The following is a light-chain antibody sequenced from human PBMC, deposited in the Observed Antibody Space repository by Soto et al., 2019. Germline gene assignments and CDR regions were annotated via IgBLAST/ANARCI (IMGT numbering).Light chain of an antibody. J-gene: IGKJ1*01. CDR1: QSVRSK. CDR2: DAS. CDR3: KHYNNWPA. Sequence: EIVMTQSPATLSVSPGERATLSCRASQSVRSKLAWYQQKPCQDPRLLIYDASTRAPGVPARFSGSGSGTAFTLTTGSLHSEDFAVYSWKHYNNWPAFGQGTKVEIK. V-gene: IGKV3-15*01.